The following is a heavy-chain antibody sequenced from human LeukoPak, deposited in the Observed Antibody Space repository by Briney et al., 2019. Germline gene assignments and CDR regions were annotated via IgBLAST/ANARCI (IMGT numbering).Heavy chain of an antibody. CDR1: GDTFTSYD. J-gene: IGHJ4*02. D-gene: IGHD3-10*01. Sequence: ATEKVSCKASGDTFTSYDINWVRQATGQGLEWMGWMNPNSGNTGYAQKFQGRVTMTRNTSISTAYMELSSLRSEDTAVYYCARIYMVRGVIRSSASFDYWGQGTLVTVSS. V-gene: IGHV1-8*01. CDR2: MNPNSGNT. CDR3: ARIYMVRGVIRSSASFDY.